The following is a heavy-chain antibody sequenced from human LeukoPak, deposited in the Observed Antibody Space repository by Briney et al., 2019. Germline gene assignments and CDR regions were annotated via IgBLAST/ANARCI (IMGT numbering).Heavy chain of an antibody. D-gene: IGHD2-2*01. CDR3: ARDSDCSSTSCYLTYYYYYMDV. J-gene: IGHJ6*03. V-gene: IGHV1-18*01. CDR2: ISTFNGNT. Sequence: ASVKVSCKASGYTFTTYGISWVRQAPGHGLEWMGWISTFNGNTNYAQKLQGRVTMTTDTSTSTAYMELRSLRSDDTAVYYCARDSDCSSTSCYLTYYYYYMDVWGKGTTVTVSS. CDR1: GYTFTTYG.